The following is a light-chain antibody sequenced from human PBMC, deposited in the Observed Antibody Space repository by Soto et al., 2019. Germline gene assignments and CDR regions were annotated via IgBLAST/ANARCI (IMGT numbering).Light chain of an antibody. CDR2: DES. Sequence: EIVLTQSPATRSFSPGERATLSCTASQTISSYLAWYQQKPGQAPRLGIYDESNRAIGIPARLSGSGLGTDFALTIDILEPEDFAVYYCQHRSNWPPFTFGGGTNVQIK. CDR1: QTISSY. CDR3: QHRSNWPPFT. V-gene: IGKV3-11*01. J-gene: IGKJ4*01.